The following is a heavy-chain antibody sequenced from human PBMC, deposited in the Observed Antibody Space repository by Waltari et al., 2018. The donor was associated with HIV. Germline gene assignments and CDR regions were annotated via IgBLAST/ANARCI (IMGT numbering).Heavy chain of an antibody. D-gene: IGHD4-17*01. CDR1: SFTFSRFG. J-gene: IGHJ4*02. CDR2: ISYDGSHK. Sequence: GDVVQPGRSLRLSCAASSFTFSRFGMHWVRQAPGKGLEWVAIISYDGSHKYYEDSVKGRFTISRDKSENTLHLQMNSLKAEDTAVYYCARELWTYSDYRTFTLGLWGQGTLVTVSS. CDR3: ARELWTYSDYRTFTLGL. V-gene: IGHV3-30*01.